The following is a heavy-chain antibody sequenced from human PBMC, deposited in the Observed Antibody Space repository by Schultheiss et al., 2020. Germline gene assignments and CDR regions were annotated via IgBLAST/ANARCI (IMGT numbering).Heavy chain of an antibody. D-gene: IGHD4-17*01. CDR1: GYTFTGNY. V-gene: IGHV1-2*02. J-gene: IGHJ5*02. CDR3: ARDSGSTLTTFGPPGHP. CDR2: INPNSGGT. Sequence: AFVKVSCEASGYTFTGNYMHWVRQAPGQGLEWMGWINPNSGGTNYAQKFQGRVTMTRDTSISTAYMELSSLTSDDTAVYYCARDSGSTLTTFGPPGHPWGQGTLVTGSS.